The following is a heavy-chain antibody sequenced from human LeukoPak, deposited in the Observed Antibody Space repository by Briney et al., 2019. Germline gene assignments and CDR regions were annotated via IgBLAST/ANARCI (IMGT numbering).Heavy chain of an antibody. D-gene: IGHD3-22*01. CDR2: INTDGSST. J-gene: IGHJ4*02. CDR1: GFTFSSYW. V-gene: IGHV3-74*01. Sequence: GGSLRLSCAASGFTFSSYWMHWVRQAPGKGLVWASRINTDGSSTSYADSMKGRFTISRDNAKNTLYLQMNSLRAEDTAVYYCARDYYDSSGYIPGYWGQGTLVTVSS. CDR3: ARDYYDSSGYIPGY.